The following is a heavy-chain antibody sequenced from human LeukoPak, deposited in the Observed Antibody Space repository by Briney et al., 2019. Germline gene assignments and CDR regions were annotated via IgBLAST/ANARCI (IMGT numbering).Heavy chain of an antibody. V-gene: IGHV4-59*01. D-gene: IGHD4-17*01. J-gene: IGHJ4*02. CDR3: ARDVDYGDSSNYFDY. CDR2: IYYSGST. Sequence: AETLCLTCTVSGVSISSYYWSWIRQAPGKGLEWVWYIYYSGSTNFNPDPKSRVTISVDNCKKQFSLKLSSVPAADTAVYYCARDVDYGDSSNYFDYWGQGTLVTVSS. CDR1: GVSISSYY.